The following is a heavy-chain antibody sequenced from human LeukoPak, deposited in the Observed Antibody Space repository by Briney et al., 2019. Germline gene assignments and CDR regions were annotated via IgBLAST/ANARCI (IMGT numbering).Heavy chain of an antibody. J-gene: IGHJ3*02. CDR1: GFTFSSYA. V-gene: IGHV3-66*01. CDR2: IYSGGST. Sequence: PGGSLRLSCAASGFTFSSYAMSWVRQAPGKGLEWVSVIYSGGSTYYADSVKGRFTISRDNSKNTLYLQMNSLRAEDTAVYYCARDSTTVVTTLDAFDIWGQGTMVTVSS. CDR3: ARDSTTVVTTLDAFDI. D-gene: IGHD4-23*01.